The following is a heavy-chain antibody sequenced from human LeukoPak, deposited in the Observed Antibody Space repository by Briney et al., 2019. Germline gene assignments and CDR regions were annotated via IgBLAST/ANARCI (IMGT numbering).Heavy chain of an antibody. CDR2: MNPNSGNT. CDR1: GYTFTSYD. J-gene: IGHJ4*02. CDR3: AKVGDDYGDSSVDY. V-gene: IGHV1-8*01. Sequence: ASVKISCKASGYTFTSYDINWVRQATGQGLEWMGWMNPNSGNTGYAQKFQGRVTMTRNTSISTAYMELSSLRSEDTAVYYCAKVGDDYGDSSVDYWGQGTLVTVSS. D-gene: IGHD4-17*01.